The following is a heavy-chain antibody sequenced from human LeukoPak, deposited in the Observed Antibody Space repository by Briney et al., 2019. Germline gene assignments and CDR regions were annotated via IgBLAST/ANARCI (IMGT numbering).Heavy chain of an antibody. J-gene: IGHJ4*02. D-gene: IGHD3-22*01. Sequence: GGSLRLSCAASGFTFSSYAMSWVRQAPGKGLEWVSAISGSGGSTYYADSVKGRFTISRDNSKNTLYLQMNSLRAEDTAVYYCAEISEHYYDSSGGDYWGQGTLVTVSS. CDR3: AEISEHYYDSSGGDY. CDR2: ISGSGGST. V-gene: IGHV3-23*01. CDR1: GFTFSSYA.